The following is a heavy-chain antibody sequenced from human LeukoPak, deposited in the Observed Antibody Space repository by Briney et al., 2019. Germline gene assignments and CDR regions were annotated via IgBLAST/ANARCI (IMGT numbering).Heavy chain of an antibody. CDR2: ISHTGSTM. V-gene: IGHV3-48*04. CDR3: ARAAVRYYYGLGSPNWFDP. D-gene: IGHD3-10*01. Sequence: GGSLRLSCAASGFSFSSYSMNWVRQAPGKGLEWVSYISHTGSTMSYADSVKGRFTISRDNARNSLYLQMTRLTTDDTAVYYCARAAVRYYYGLGSPNWFDPWGQGTLVTVSS. CDR1: GFSFSSYS. J-gene: IGHJ5*02.